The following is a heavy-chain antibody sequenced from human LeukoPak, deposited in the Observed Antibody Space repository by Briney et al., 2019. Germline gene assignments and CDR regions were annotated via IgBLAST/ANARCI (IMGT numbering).Heavy chain of an antibody. V-gene: IGHV4-34*01. CDR2: IYHSGST. J-gene: IGHJ4*02. CDR3: ARGFATMVRGVVLDF. Sequence: PSETLSLTCAVYSGSFSGYYWSWIRQPPGKGLERIGEIYHSGSTNYNPSLKSRVTISVDTSKNQFSLKLSSVTAADTAVYYCARGFATMVRGVVLDFWGQGTLVTVSS. D-gene: IGHD3-10*01. CDR1: SGSFSGYY.